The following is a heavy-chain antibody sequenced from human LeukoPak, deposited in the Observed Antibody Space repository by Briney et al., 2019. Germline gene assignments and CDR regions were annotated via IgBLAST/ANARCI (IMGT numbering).Heavy chain of an antibody. Sequence: GGSLRLSCAVSGFTFSSYAMSWVRQAPGKGLEWVSYISSSGSTIYYADSVKGRFTISRDNAKNSLYLQMNSLRAEDTAVYYCARRKGYCSSTRKCYYFDYWGQGTLVTVSS. CDR2: ISSSGSTI. V-gene: IGHV3-48*04. CDR3: ARRKGYCSSTRKCYYFDY. CDR1: GFTFSSYA. D-gene: IGHD2-2*01. J-gene: IGHJ4*02.